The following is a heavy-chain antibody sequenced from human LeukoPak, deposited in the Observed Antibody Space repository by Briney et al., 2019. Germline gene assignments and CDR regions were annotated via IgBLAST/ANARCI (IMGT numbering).Heavy chain of an antibody. CDR1: GYSFTDYY. D-gene: IGHD2-21*01. V-gene: IGHV1-2*02. Sequence: ASVKVSCKTSGYSFTDYYMHWVRQAPGQGLEWMGWINPSSGGTSSAQKFQGRVTMTRDTSITTVYMEVRWLTSDDTAVYYCARADRLHGGPYLIGPWGQGTLVTVSS. CDR3: ARADRLHGGPYLIGP. J-gene: IGHJ5*02. CDR2: INPSSGGT.